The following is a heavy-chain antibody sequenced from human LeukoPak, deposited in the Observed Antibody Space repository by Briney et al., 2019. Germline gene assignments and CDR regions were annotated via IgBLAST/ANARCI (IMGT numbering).Heavy chain of an antibody. D-gene: IGHD2-15*01. CDR2: IQYDGSNE. Sequence: PGGSLRLSCAASGFTFSSYGMHWVRRAPGKGLEWVAYIQYDGSNEQYAHSVKGRFRISRDSSKNILYLQMNSLRAEDTAVYYCAKDLCRKVIGCYYFYGDVGGKGPTVTIPS. V-gene: IGHV3-30*02. J-gene: IGHJ6*04. CDR1: GFTFSSYG. CDR3: AKDLCRKVIGCYYFYGDV.